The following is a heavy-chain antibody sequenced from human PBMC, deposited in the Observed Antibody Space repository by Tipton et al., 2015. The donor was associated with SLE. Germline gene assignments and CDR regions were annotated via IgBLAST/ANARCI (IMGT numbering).Heavy chain of an antibody. CDR2: INHSGST. J-gene: IGHJ3*02. CDR3: ARVGLIAAAKTFDI. V-gene: IGHV4-61*08. Sequence: TLSLTCTVSGGSVSSGGYYWSWIRQHPGKGLEWIGEINHSGSTNYNPSLKSRVTISVDTSKNQFSLKLSSVTAADTAAYYCARVGLIAAAKTFDIWGQGTMVTVSS. CDR1: GGSVSSGGYY. D-gene: IGHD6-25*01.